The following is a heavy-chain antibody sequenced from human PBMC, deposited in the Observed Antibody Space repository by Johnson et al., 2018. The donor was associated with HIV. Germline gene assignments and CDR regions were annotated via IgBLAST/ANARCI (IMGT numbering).Heavy chain of an antibody. V-gene: IGHV3-30*04. CDR2: ISYDGSNT. J-gene: IGHJ3*02. D-gene: IGHD6-6*01. CDR3: ARVYSRSSAHAFDI. Sequence: QVQLVESGVGVVQPGRSLRLSCVASGFMFSTYAMHWVRQAPGKGLEWVAVISYDGSNTYFADSVNGRFTISRDNSKNTLYLQMNSLRAEDTAVYYCARVYSRSSAHAFDIWGQGTMVTVSS. CDR1: GFMFSTYA.